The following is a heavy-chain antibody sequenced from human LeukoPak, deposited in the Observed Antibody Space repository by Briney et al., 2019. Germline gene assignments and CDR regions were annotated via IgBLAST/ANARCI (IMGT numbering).Heavy chain of an antibody. CDR2: ISASGRST. J-gene: IGHJ4*02. D-gene: IGHD2-21*02. CDR3: AKDARGGDCYSHFDY. CDR1: GFTFRSYA. Sequence: GASLRLSCAASGFTFRSYAMSWVRQAPGKGLEWVSAISASGRSTYYADSVKGRFTISRDNSKNTLYLQMNSLRAEDTAVYYCAKDARGGDCYSHFDYWGQGTLSPSPQ. V-gene: IGHV3-23*01.